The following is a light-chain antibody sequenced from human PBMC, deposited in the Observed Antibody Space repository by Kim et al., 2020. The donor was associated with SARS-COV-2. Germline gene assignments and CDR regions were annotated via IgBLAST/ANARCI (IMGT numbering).Light chain of an antibody. Sequence: ESVGDRVTITCRASQGIGNYLAWFQQKPGTAPKLLIYTAFTVQSGVPSRFSGSGSGTDFTLAISSLQPEDAATYYCQQLNSYPRLAFGGGTKLEI. J-gene: IGKJ4*01. V-gene: IGKV1-9*01. CDR3: QQLNSYPRLA. CDR2: TAF. CDR1: QGIGNY.